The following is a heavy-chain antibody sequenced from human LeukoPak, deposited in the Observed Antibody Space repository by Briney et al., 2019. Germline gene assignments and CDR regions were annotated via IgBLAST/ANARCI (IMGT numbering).Heavy chain of an antibody. V-gene: IGHV4-61*02. CDR2: IYTSGST. D-gene: IGHD3-22*01. CDR3: ARGGYFHVSRGGTFDI. Sequence: SQTLSLTCTVSGGSISSGSYYWSWIRQPAGKGLEWIGRIYTSGSTNYNPSLKSRVTISVDTSKNQFSLKLSSVTAADTAVYYCARGGYFHVSRGGTFDIWGQGTMVTVSS. CDR1: GGSISSGSYY. J-gene: IGHJ3*02.